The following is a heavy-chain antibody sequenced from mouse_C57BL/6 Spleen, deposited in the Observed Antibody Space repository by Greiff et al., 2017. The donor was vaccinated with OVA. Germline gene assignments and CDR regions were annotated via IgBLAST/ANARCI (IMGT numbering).Heavy chain of an antibody. CDR1: GFNIKHTY. D-gene: IGHD2-1*01. J-gene: IGHJ4*01. CDR3: ALYGNYEVDY. CDR2: IDPANGNT. Sequence: VQLQQSVAELVRPGASVKLSCTASGFNIKHTYMHWVKQRPEQGLEWIGRIDPANGNTKYDPQFQGKATITADTSSNTAYLQLSSLTSEDTAIYYCALYGNYEVDYWGQGTSVTVSS. V-gene: IGHV14-3*01.